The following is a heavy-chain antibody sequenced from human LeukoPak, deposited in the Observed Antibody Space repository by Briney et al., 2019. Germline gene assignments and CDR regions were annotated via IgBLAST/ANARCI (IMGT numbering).Heavy chain of an antibody. CDR2: INHSGST. J-gene: IGHJ6*02. CDR3: ARARMITFGGVIVPYYYYGMDV. V-gene: IGHV4-34*01. CDR1: GGSFSGYY. Sequence: PSETLSLTCAVYGGSFSGYYWSWIRQPPGKGLEWIGEINHSGSTNYNPSLKSRVTISVDTSKNQFSLKLSSVTAADTAVYYCARARMITFGGVIVPYYYYGMDVWGQGTTVTVSS. D-gene: IGHD3-16*02.